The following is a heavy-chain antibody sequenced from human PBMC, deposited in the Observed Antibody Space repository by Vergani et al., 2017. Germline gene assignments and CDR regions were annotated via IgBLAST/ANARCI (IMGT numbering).Heavy chain of an antibody. V-gene: IGHV3-23*01. CDR2: IGNSGTNT. Sequence: EVHLLESGGDLVQPGGSLRLSCGASGFTFNTYAMDWVRQAPGKGLEWVSSIGNSGTNTFYADPVKGRFTISRDNSKNTRYLQMNSLRVEDTAVYYCTRADRTYSWFDYWGQGTLVTVSS. D-gene: IGHD2-15*01. CDR1: GFTFNTYA. CDR3: TRADRTYSWFDY. J-gene: IGHJ4*01.